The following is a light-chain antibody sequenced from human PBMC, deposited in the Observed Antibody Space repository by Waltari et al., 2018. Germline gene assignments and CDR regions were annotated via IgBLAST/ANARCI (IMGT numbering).Light chain of an antibody. CDR3: QQYYDWPPWT. V-gene: IGKV3-15*01. Sequence: EIELTQSPATLSVSPGERATLSCRASQSVTNNLAWYQQKPGQAPRLIIHGASARATGIPARFSGRGSGTEFTLTISSLQSEDFAVYYCQQYYDWPPWTFGQGTKVEVK. CDR2: GAS. J-gene: IGKJ1*01. CDR1: QSVTNN.